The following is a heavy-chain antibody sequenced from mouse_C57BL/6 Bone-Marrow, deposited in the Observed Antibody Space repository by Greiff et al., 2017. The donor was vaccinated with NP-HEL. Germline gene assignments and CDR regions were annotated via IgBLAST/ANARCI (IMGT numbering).Heavy chain of an antibody. CDR2: ISYSGST. CDR1: GYSITSDY. CDR3: ARSHYYGSLMDY. Sequence: EVMLVESGPGLAKPSQTLSLTCSVTGYSITSDYWNWLRKFPGNKLEYMGYISYSGSTYYNPSLKSRISITRDTSKNQYYLQLNSVTTEDTATYYCARSHYYGSLMDYWGQGTSVTVSS. V-gene: IGHV3-8*01. J-gene: IGHJ4*01. D-gene: IGHD1-1*01.